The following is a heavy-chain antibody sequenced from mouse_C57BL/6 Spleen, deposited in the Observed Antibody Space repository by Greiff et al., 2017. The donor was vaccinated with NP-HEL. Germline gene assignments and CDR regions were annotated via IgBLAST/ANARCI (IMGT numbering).Heavy chain of an antibody. Sequence: QVQLQQPGAELVRPGSSVKLSCKASGYTFTSYWMHWVKQRPIQGLEWIGNIDPSDSETHYNQKFKDKATLTVDKSSSTAYMQLSSLTSEDSAVYYCARRRIYYGNYLYAMDYWGQGTSVTVSS. CDR3: ARRRIYYGNYLYAMDY. CDR1: GYTFTSYW. CDR2: IDPSDSET. J-gene: IGHJ4*01. V-gene: IGHV1-52*01. D-gene: IGHD2-1*01.